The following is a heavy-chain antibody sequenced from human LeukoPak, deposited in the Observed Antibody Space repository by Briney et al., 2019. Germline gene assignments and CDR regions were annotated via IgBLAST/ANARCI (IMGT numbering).Heavy chain of an antibody. CDR2: ISYDGSNK. J-gene: IGHJ6*02. V-gene: IGHV3-30*18. CDR1: GFTFSSYG. Sequence: VGSLRLSCAASGFTFSSYGMHWVRQAPGKGLEWVAVISYDGSNKYYADSVKGRFTISRDNSKNTLYLQMNSLRAEDTAVYYCAKDLTNYCGGDCYSDYDYGMDVWGQGTTVTVSS. CDR3: AKDLTNYCGGDCYSDYDYGMDV. D-gene: IGHD2-21*02.